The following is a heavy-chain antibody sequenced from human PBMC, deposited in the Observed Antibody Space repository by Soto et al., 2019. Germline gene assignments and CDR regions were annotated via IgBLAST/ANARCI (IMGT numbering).Heavy chain of an antibody. CDR2: INHSGST. D-gene: IGHD4-17*01. V-gene: IGHV4-34*01. CDR1: GGSFSGYY. CDR3: ARGIYGDYTYYYYYGMDV. Sequence: SETLSLTCAVYGGSFSGYYWSWIRQPPGKGLEWIGEINHSGSTNYNPSLKSRVTISVDTSKNQFSLKLSSVTAADTAVYYCARGIYGDYTYYYYYGMDVWGQGTTVTVSS. J-gene: IGHJ6*02.